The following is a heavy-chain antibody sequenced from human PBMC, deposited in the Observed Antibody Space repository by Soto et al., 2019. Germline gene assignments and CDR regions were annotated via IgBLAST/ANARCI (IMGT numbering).Heavy chain of an antibody. D-gene: IGHD2-15*01. CDR1: GGSISSYY. J-gene: IGHJ5*02. CDR2: IYYSGST. V-gene: IGHV4-59*01. CDR3: ARDRGYCSGGSCFNWFEP. Sequence: TLSLTCTVSGGSISSYYWSWIRQPPGKGLEWIGYIYYSGSTDYNPSLRSQVAISVDMSKTHFSLKLTSVTAADTAVYYCARDRGYCSGGSCFNWFEPWGQGTLVTVSS.